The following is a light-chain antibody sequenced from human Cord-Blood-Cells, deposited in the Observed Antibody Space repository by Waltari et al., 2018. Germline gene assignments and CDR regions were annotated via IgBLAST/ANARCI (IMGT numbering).Light chain of an antibody. J-gene: IGLJ3*02. CDR1: SSDVGGYNS. CDR2: SVS. Sequence: QSALTQPASVSGSPGQSITISCTGTSSDVGGYNSVSWYQQHPGKAPTLMIYSVSNRPSGFSNRFSGSKSGNTASLTISGLQAEDEADYYCSSYTSSSTWVFGGGTKLTVL. CDR3: SSYTSSSTWV. V-gene: IGLV2-14*01.